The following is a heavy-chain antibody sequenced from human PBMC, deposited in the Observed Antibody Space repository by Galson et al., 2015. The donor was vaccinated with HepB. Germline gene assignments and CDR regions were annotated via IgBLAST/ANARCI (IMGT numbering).Heavy chain of an antibody. CDR1: GYTFTGYY. V-gene: IGHV1-2*02. CDR2: INPNSGGT. J-gene: IGHJ2*01. Sequence: SVKVSCKASGYTFTGYYMHWVRQAPGQGLEWMGWINPNSGGTNYAQKFQGRVTMTRDTSISTAYMELSRLRSDDTAVYYCARERGEWELLWYFDLWGRGTLVTVSS. D-gene: IGHD1-26*01. CDR3: ARERGEWELLWYFDL.